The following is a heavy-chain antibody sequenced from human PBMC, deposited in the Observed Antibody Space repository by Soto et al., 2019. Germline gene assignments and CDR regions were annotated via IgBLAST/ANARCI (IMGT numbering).Heavy chain of an antibody. J-gene: IGHJ6*02. D-gene: IGHD3-16*01. CDR1: RDTFNKYA. CDR2: IIPIFSSR. Sequence: QVQLVQSGAEVKNPGSSVKVSCKTSRDTFNKYAFNWVRQAPGQGLEWMGWIIPIFSSRNYAEKFQGRVTITADDSTSTADMELRSLRFEDTGVYYCARGETYLGVWGQGTTVTVYS. V-gene: IGHV1-69*01. CDR3: ARGETYLGV.